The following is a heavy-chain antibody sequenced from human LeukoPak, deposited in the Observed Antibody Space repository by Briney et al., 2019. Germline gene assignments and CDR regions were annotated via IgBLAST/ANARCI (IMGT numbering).Heavy chain of an antibody. CDR3: ARGGSLAVAPHQYYFDY. J-gene: IGHJ4*02. V-gene: IGHV1-18*04. D-gene: IGHD6-19*01. CDR2: VSAYNDNT. CDR1: GYTFISYG. Sequence: ASVKGSCKASGYTFISYGFSWVRQAPGQGLEWMGWVSAYNDNTNYAQNLQGRVTMTTDTSTSTAYMELRSLRSEDTAVYYCARGGSLAVAPHQYYFDYWGQGTLVTVSS.